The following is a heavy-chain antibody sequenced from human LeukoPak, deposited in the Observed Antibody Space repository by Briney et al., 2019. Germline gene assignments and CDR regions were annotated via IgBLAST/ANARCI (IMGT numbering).Heavy chain of an antibody. Sequence: PGGSLRLSCAASGFTVSSNYMSWVRQAPGKGLEWVSVIYSGGSTYYADSVKGRFTISRDNFKNTLYLQMNSLRAEDTAVYYCARDKYGDYAIDYWGQGTLVTVSS. CDR3: ARDKYGDYAIDY. D-gene: IGHD4-17*01. CDR1: GFTVSSNY. J-gene: IGHJ4*02. CDR2: IYSGGST. V-gene: IGHV3-53*01.